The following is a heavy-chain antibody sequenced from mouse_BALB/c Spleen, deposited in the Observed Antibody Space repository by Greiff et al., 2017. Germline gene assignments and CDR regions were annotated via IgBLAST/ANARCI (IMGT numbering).Heavy chain of an antibody. CDR3: ARCSLLRPLYFDY. Sequence: EVKLLESGGGLVQPGGSLKLSCAASGFDFSRYWMSWVRQAPGKGLEWIGEINPDSSTINYTPSLKDKFIISRDNAKNTLYLQMSKVRSEDTALYYCARCSLLRPLYFDYWGQGTTLTVSS. CDR1: GFDFSRYW. D-gene: IGHD1-2*01. CDR2: INPDSSTI. V-gene: IGHV4-1*02. J-gene: IGHJ2*01.